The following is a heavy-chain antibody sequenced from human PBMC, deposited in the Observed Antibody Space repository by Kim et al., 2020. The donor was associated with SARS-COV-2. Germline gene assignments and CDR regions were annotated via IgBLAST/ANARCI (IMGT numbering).Heavy chain of an antibody. CDR3: AREPLLYSSSSQVYYYYYGMDV. V-gene: IGHV4-4*07. CDR2: IYTSGST. D-gene: IGHD6-6*01. Sequence: SETLSLTCTVSGGSISSYYWSWIRQPAGKGLEWIGRIYTSGSTNYNPSLKSRVTMSVDTSKNQFSLKLSSVTAADTAVYYCAREPLLYSSSSQVYYYYYGMDVWGQGTTVTVSS. CDR1: GGSISSYY. J-gene: IGHJ6*02.